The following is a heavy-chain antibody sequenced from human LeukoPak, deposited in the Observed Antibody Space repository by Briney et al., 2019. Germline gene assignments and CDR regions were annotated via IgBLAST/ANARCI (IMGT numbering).Heavy chain of an antibody. Sequence: KPGGSLRLSCAASGFTFSSYAVNWVRQAPGKGLEWVSSISSSSSYIYYADSVKGRFTISRDNAKDSLYLQMNSLRAEDTAVYYCARDEGSSDDYWGQGTLVTVSS. CDR3: ARDEGSSDDY. J-gene: IGHJ4*02. CDR2: ISSSSSYI. D-gene: IGHD6-13*01. V-gene: IGHV3-21*01. CDR1: GFTFSSYA.